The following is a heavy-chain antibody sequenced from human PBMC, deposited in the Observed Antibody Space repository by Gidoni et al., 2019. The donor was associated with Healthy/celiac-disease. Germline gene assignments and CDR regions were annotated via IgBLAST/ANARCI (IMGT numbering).Heavy chain of an antibody. Sequence: QVQLVQSGAEVKKPGASVKVSCKASGYTFTGYYMHWVRQAPGQGLEWMGWINPNSGGTNYAQEFQGRVTMTRDTSISTAYMELSRLRSDDTAVYYCARTKGSYGLNYYYYYGMDVWGQGTTVTVSS. CDR3: ARTKGSYGLNYYYYYGMDV. D-gene: IGHD4-17*01. CDR1: GYTFTGYY. V-gene: IGHV1-2*02. J-gene: IGHJ6*02. CDR2: INPNSGGT.